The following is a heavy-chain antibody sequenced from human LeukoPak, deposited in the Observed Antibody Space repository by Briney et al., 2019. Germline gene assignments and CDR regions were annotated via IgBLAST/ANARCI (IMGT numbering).Heavy chain of an antibody. J-gene: IGHJ6*04. CDR1: GFNVSKSY. CDR3: ARDLAPLLWFGEPREV. CDR2: IYSAGTT. D-gene: IGHD3-10*01. Sequence: GGSLRLSCAASGFNVSKSYLSWVRQAPGKGLEWVAVIYSAGTTYYADSVKGRFTISREKSTNTLYLQMNSLSAEDTAGYYCARDLAPLLWFGEPREVWGKGTTVTVSS. V-gene: IGHV3-53*01.